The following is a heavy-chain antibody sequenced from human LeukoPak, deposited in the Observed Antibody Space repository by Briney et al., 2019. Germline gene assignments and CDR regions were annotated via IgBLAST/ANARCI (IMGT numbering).Heavy chain of an antibody. CDR2: IYYSGST. V-gene: IGHV4-59*01. Sequence: SETLSLTCTVSGGSISSYYWSWIRQPPGTGLEWFGYIYYSGSTNYNPSLKSRVTISVDTSKNQFSLKLSSVTAADTAVYYCARDLFSQTGNGINWGQGTLVTVSS. D-gene: IGHD1-1*01. CDR3: ARDLFSQTGNGIN. J-gene: IGHJ4*02. CDR1: GGSISSYY.